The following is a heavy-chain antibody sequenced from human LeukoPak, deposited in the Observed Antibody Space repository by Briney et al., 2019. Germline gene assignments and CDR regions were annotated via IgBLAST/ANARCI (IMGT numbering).Heavy chain of an antibody. CDR3: ARRKLAARPNWFDP. J-gene: IGHJ5*02. CDR1: GGSISSGNYY. D-gene: IGHD6-6*01. Sequence: SETLSLTCTVSGGSISSGNYYWGWIRQPPGKGLEWIGSIYYSGYTYYNPSLQSRFTISVDTSKYPFSLNLTSVTAADTAVYYCARRKLAARPNWFDPGGQGTVVTVSS. V-gene: IGHV4-39*02. CDR2: IYYSGYT.